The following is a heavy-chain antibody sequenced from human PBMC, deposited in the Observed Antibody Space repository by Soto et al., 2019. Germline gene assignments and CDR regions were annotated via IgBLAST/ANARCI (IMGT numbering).Heavy chain of an antibody. CDR2: ISSSSSYI. CDR1: GFTFSSYS. V-gene: IGHV3-21*01. D-gene: IGHD6-6*01. CDR3: ASPRYSSSSGDY. Sequence: GGSLRLSCAASGFTFSSYSMNWVRQAPGKGLEWVSSISSSSSYIYYADSVKGRFTISRDNAKNSLYLQMNSLRAEDTAVYYCASPRYSSSSGDYWGQGTLVTVSS. J-gene: IGHJ4*02.